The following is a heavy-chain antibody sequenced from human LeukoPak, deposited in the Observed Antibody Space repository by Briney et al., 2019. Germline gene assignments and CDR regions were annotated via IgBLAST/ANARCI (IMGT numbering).Heavy chain of an antibody. V-gene: IGHV3-23*01. J-gene: IGHJ4*02. Sequence: PGGSLRLSCAASGFTFTNYAMSWVRRAPGKGLEWVSSITNTGGSTYYADSVKGRFTISRDNSKNTLYLQMNSLRAEDTAVYYCASGRNYYGSSVYDFDYWGQGTLVTVSS. CDR2: ITNTGGST. CDR1: GFTFTNYA. D-gene: IGHD3-22*01. CDR3: ASGRNYYGSSVYDFDY.